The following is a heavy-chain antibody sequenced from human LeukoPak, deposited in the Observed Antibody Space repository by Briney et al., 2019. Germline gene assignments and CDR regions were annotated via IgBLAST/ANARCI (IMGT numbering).Heavy chain of an antibody. CDR1: GFTFSSYA. D-gene: IGHD3-22*01. CDR3: AKVRDYYNSPEGY. V-gene: IGHV3-23*01. J-gene: IGHJ4*02. CDR2: ISRSGDTI. Sequence: GGSLRLSCAASGFTFSSYAVSWVRQAPGKGLEWVSGISRSGDTINYADSVKGRFTISRDNSKNTLYLQMNSLGADDTAIYYCAKVRDYYNSPEGYWGQGTLVTVSS.